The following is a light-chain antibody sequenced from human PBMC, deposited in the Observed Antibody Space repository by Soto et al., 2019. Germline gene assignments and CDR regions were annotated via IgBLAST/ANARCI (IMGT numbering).Light chain of an antibody. V-gene: IGKV3-20*01. CDR2: GAS. CDR3: QQYGSSPPWT. Sequence: EMVLTQSPGTLSLSPGERATLSCRSSQSVSSSYLAWYQQKPGQAPRLLISGASSRATGIPDRFSGSGSGTDFTLTISRLEPEDFAVYYCQQYGSSPPWTFGQGTKVEIK. J-gene: IGKJ1*01. CDR1: QSVSSSY.